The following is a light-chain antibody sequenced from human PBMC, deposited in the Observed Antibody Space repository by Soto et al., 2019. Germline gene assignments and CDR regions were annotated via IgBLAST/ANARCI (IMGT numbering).Light chain of an antibody. V-gene: IGKV1-39*01. CDR2: AAS. CDR1: QSISSY. J-gene: IGKJ2*01. CDR3: QQSYSTPLYT. Sequence: DIQMTQSPSSLSASVGDRVTITCRASQSISSYLNWYQQKPGKAPKLLIYAASSLQSGVPSRFSGSGSGTDFTPTISSLQPEDCANYYCQQSYSTPLYTFGHGTKLEIK.